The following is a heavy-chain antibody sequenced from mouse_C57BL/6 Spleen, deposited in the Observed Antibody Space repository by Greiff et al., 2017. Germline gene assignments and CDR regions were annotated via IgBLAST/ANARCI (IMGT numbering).Heavy chain of an antibody. CDR2: ISNLAYSI. V-gene: IGHV5-15*01. CDR1: GFTFSDYG. CDR3: ARHNWYFDV. J-gene: IGHJ1*03. Sequence: EVQGVESGGGLVQPGGSLKLSCAASGFTFSDYGMAWVRQAPRKGPAWVAFISNLAYSIYYADTVTGRFTISRENAKNTLYLEMSSLRSEDTAMYYCARHNWYFDVWGTGTTVTVSS.